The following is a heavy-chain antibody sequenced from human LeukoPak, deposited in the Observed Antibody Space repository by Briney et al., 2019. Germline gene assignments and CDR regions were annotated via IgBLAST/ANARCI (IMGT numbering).Heavy chain of an antibody. CDR2: IYTSGST. Sequence: SETLSLTCTVSGGSISSYYWSWIRQPAGKGLEWIGRIYTSGSTNYNPSLKSRVTMSVDTSKNQFSLKLSSVTAADTAAYYCARGGDSSGYYYFDYWGQGTLVTVSS. CDR1: GGSISSYY. V-gene: IGHV4-4*07. J-gene: IGHJ4*02. CDR3: ARGGDSSGYYYFDY. D-gene: IGHD3-22*01.